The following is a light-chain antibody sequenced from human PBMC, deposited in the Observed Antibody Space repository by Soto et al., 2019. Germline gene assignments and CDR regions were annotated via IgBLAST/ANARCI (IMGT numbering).Light chain of an antibody. J-gene: IGLJ1*01. V-gene: IGLV2-11*01. CDR3: CSYAGTYIFV. CDR2: DVT. Sequence: QSVLTQPRSVSGSPGQSVTISCTGTSSDVGAYNYVSWYQQHPEKAPKLIIYDVTQRPSGVPDRFSGSKSGNTASLTISGLQAEDEADYYCCSYAGTYIFVFGTGTKVTVL. CDR1: SSDVGAYNY.